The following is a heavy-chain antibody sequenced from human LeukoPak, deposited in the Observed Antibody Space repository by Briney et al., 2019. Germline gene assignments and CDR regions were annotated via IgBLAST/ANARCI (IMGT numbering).Heavy chain of an antibody. J-gene: IGHJ4*02. CDR1: GFTFSSYA. Sequence: PGGSLRLSCAASGFTFSSYAMHWVRQAPGKGLEWVAVISYDGSNKYYADSVKGRFTISRDNSKNTLYLQMNSLRAEDTAVYYCAKLPPGRVYYDSSGHTMYLSYWGQGTLVTVSS. CDR3: AKLPPGRVYYDSSGHTMYLSY. CDR2: ISYDGSNK. D-gene: IGHD3-22*01. V-gene: IGHV3-30-3*02.